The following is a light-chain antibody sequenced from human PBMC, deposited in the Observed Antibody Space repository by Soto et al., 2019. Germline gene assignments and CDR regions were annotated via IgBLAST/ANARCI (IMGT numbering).Light chain of an antibody. CDR2: AAS. Sequence: DIPMTQSPSSLSASVGDRVTITCRASQSISSYLNWYHQKPGKAPKLLIYAASSLQSGVPSRFSGSGSGTDFTLTISSLQPEDFATYYCQQSYSLFTFGPGTKVDIK. CDR1: QSISSY. V-gene: IGKV1-39*01. J-gene: IGKJ3*01. CDR3: QQSYSLFT.